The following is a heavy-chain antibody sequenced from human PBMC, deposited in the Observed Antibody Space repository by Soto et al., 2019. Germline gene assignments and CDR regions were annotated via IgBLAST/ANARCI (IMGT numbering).Heavy chain of an antibody. CDR2: ISGSGGTS. D-gene: IGHD3-22*01. V-gene: IGHV3-23*01. CDR3: AKSQSSGAFRFFFDY. J-gene: IGHJ4*02. CDR1: GFTFSSYA. Sequence: EVQLLESGGDLVQPGGSLRLSCAAFGFTFSSYAMSWVRQAPGKGLEWVSSISGSGGTSYYADSVKGRFTLSRDNSKNTLYLQMNSLRAEDTAVYYCAKSQSSGAFRFFFDYWGQGTLVTVSS.